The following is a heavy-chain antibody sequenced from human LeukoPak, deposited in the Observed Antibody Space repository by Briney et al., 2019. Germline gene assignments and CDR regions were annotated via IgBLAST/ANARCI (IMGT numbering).Heavy chain of an antibody. J-gene: IGHJ4*02. Sequence: SETLSLTCTVSGGSISSYYWSWIRQPPGKGLEWLGYIYSNGSTNFHPSLKSRLTISVDTSKNQISLKLTSVTVADTAVYYCARSGGGYTATILGYFFDYWGQGALVTVSS. CDR1: GGSISSYY. CDR2: IYSNGST. D-gene: IGHD5-18*01. CDR3: ARSGGGYTATILGYFFDY. V-gene: IGHV4-59*01.